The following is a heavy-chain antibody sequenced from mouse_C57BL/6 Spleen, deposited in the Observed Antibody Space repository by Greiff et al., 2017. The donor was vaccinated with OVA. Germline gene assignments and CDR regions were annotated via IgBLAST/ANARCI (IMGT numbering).Heavy chain of an antibody. D-gene: IGHD1-1*01. Sequence: EVKLVESGGGLVKPGGSLKLSCAASGFTFSSYAMSWVRQTPEKRLEWVATISDGGSYTYYPDNVKGRFTISRDKAKNNLYLQMSHLKSEDTAMDDCARDYGSSYYFDYWGQGTTLTVSS. CDR2: ISDGGSYT. CDR3: ARDYGSSYYFDY. CDR1: GFTFSSYA. J-gene: IGHJ2*01. V-gene: IGHV5-4*01.